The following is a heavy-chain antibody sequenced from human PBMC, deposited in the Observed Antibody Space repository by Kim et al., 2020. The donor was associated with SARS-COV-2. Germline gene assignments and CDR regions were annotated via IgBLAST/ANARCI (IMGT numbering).Heavy chain of an antibody. J-gene: IGHJ4*02. D-gene: IGHD3-10*01. CDR3: ARYEELNYYFDY. Sequence: SETLSLTCTASGDSINSNYWSWIRQPPGKGLEWIGYIYYTGSTKYDTSLKSRVTILLDKSRNQFFLRLSSVTGADTAVYYCARYEELNYYFDYWGQCNL. CDR2: IYYTGST. V-gene: IGHV4-59*08. CDR1: GDSINSNY.